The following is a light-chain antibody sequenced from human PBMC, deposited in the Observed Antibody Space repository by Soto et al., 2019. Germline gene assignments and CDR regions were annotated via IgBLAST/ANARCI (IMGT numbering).Light chain of an antibody. V-gene: IGKV3-20*01. Sequence: PGDRATLSCRASHSMSNSNLAWYQHKPGQAPRLLIYGASNRATGIPDRFSGSGSGTDFIPTINRLEPEDFAVYYCQEFASNFGGGTKVDI. CDR1: HSMSNSN. CDR3: QEFASN. J-gene: IGKJ4*01. CDR2: GAS.